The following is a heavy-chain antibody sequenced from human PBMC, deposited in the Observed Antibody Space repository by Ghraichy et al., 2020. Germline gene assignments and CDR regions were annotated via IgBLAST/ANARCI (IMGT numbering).Heavy chain of an antibody. V-gene: IGHV3-30*18. Sequence: GGSLRLSCAASGFIFSNYGMQWVRQAPGKGLEWVAVVSYNGDTKYYAESVKGRFTVPRDNSKNTMYLQMSSLRVEDTAVYYCAKEVNSSGYYAYFDHWGQGALVTVSS. D-gene: IGHD3-22*01. J-gene: IGHJ4*02. CDR1: GFIFSNYG. CDR3: AKEVNSSGYYAYFDH. CDR2: VSYNGDTK.